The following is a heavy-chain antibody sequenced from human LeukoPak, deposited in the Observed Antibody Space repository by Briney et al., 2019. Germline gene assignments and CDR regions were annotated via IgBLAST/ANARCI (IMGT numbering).Heavy chain of an antibody. J-gene: IGHJ4*02. Sequence: PGGSLRLSCAASGFTFSSYGMHWVRQAPGKGLEWVAFIRYDGSNKYYADSVKGRFTISRDNSKNTLYLQMNSLRAEDTAVYYCAREKAVAGTIFDYWGQGTLVTVSS. CDR1: GFTFSSYG. V-gene: IGHV3-30*02. D-gene: IGHD6-19*01. CDR2: IRYDGSNK. CDR3: AREKAVAGTIFDY.